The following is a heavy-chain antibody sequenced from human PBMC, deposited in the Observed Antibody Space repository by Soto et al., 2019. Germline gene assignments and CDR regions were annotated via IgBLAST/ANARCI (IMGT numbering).Heavy chain of an antibody. D-gene: IGHD4-17*01. V-gene: IGHV3-23*01. CDR3: AKDPALMTTVPVRGRNYYYYYGMDV. Sequence: PGGSLRLSCAASGFTFSGYAMSWVRQAPGKGLEWVSAISGSGGSTYYADSVKGRFTISRDNSKNTLYLQMNSLRAEDTAVYYCAKDPALMTTVPVRGRNYYYYYGMDVWGQGTTVTVSS. CDR2: ISGSGGST. J-gene: IGHJ6*02. CDR1: GFTFSGYA.